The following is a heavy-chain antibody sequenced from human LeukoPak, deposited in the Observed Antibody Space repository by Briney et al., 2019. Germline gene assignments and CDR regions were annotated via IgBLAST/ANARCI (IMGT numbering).Heavy chain of an antibody. CDR3: ASLGQQEPPH. Sequence: GGSLRLSFAASGFPFYDYGMSWVRPAPGKGLEWVSGINWDGGSTGYADSVKGRFTISRDNAKNSLYLQMNSLRAEDTALYYCASLGQQEPPHWGQGTLVTVSS. V-gene: IGHV3-20*03. D-gene: IGHD6-13*01. CDR1: GFPFYDYG. J-gene: IGHJ4*02. CDR2: INWDGGST.